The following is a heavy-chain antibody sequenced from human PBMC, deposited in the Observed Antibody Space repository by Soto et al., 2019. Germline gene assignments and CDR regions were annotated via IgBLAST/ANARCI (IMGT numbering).Heavy chain of an antibody. D-gene: IGHD3-10*01. CDR3: ASGGTGNFDP. CDR2: IYHSGST. J-gene: IGHJ5*02. Sequence: QVQLQESGPGLVKPSGTLSLTCAVSSGSISSTNWWTWVRQPPGKGLEWIGEIYHSGSTYYNPSLKRRVTMSVDKSKNQFSLNLNSVTAADTAVYCGASGGTGNFDPWGQVTLVTVSS. V-gene: IGHV4-4*01. CDR1: SGSISSTNW.